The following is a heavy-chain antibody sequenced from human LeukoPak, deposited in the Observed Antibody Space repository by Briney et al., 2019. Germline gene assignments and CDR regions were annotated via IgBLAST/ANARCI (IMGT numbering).Heavy chain of an antibody. D-gene: IGHD6-13*01. CDR3: AGERPSSSWYDY. V-gene: IGHV3-30-3*01. CDR1: GFTFSSYA. J-gene: IGHJ4*02. CDR2: ISYDGSNK. Sequence: TGGSLRLSCAASGFTFSSYAMHWVRQAPGKGLEWVAVISYDGSNKYYADSVKGRFTISRDNSKNTLYLQMNSLRAEDTAVYYCAGERPSSSWYDYWGQGTLVTVSS.